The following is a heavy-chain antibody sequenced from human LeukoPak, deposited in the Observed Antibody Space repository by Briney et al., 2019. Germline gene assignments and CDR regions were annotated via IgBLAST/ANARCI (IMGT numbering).Heavy chain of an antibody. V-gene: IGHV4-4*07. D-gene: IGHD1-26*01. CDR2: IYSTGST. Sequence: PSETLSLTCDVSGGSVRSYWWGWVRQPAGKGLEWLGRIYSTGSTRFNPSLKSRLTLSIDTSTNQFSLKLTSVTAADTAAYFCARQGYTVSYYFLDYWSQGTLVTVSP. CDR3: ARQGYTVSYYFLDY. J-gene: IGHJ4*02. CDR1: GGSVRSYW.